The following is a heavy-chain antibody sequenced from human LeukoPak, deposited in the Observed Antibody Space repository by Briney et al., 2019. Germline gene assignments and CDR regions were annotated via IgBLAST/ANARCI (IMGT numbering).Heavy chain of an antibody. J-gene: IGHJ4*02. Sequence: GGSPRLSCAASGFTFSNYWMAWVRQPPGKGLEWVANVKQDGSERYYVESVKGRLTISRDNAKNSLYLQMNSLRAEDTAVYYCARVPVDSNMVSHIDYWGQGTLVTVSS. CDR3: ARVPVDSNMVSHIDY. CDR2: VKQDGSER. D-gene: IGHD5-18*01. V-gene: IGHV3-7*01. CDR1: GFTFSNYW.